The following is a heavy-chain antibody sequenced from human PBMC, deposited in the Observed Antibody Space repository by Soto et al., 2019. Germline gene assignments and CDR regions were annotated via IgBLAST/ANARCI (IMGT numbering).Heavy chain of an antibody. Sequence: SETLALTCSVSGGSVISYYWSWIRQPPGKGLEWIGYIHSSGSTNYNPSLTSRVTISVDTSKNQFSLKLNSVTAADTAVYYFARQEHTRDYFYPFDYRGQGAPVTVS. CDR1: GGSVISYY. D-gene: IGHD3-22*01. J-gene: IGHJ4*02. V-gene: IGHV4-59*02. CDR3: ARQEHTRDYFYPFDY. CDR2: IHSSGST.